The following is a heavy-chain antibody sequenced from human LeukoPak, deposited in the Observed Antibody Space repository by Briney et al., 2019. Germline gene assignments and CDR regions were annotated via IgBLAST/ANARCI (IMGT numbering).Heavy chain of an antibody. Sequence: SETLSLTCTVSGYSISSGYYWGWIRQPPGKGLEWIGSIYHSGSTYYNPSLKSRVTISVDTSKNQFSLKLSSVTAADTAVYYCARGLKQQLALYYFDYWGQGTLVTVSS. J-gene: IGHJ4*02. CDR1: GYSISSGYY. D-gene: IGHD6-13*01. CDR3: ARGLKQQLALYYFDY. V-gene: IGHV4-38-2*02. CDR2: IYHSGST.